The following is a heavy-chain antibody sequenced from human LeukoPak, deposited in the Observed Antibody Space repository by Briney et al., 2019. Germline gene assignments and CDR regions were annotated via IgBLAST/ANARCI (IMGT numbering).Heavy chain of an antibody. CDR1: GFIFSDYY. CDR2: ISNSGSTI. D-gene: IGHD1-1*01. V-gene: IGHV3-11*01. J-gene: IGHJ4*02. CDR3: ARDQDEDRAGTTYDW. Sequence: GGSLRLSCAASGFIFSDYYMSWVRQAPGKGLEWISYISNSGSTIFYADSVKGRFTVSRDNAKNSLFLQMNSLRAEDTAVYYCARDQDEDRAGTTYDWWGQGTLVTVSS.